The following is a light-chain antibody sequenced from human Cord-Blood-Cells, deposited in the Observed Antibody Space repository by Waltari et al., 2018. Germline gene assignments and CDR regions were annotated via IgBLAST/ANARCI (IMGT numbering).Light chain of an antibody. J-gene: IGKJ1*01. Sequence: AIRMTQSPSSLSASTGDRVTITCRASQGISSYLAWYQQKPGKAPKLLIYAASTLQSGVPSRFSGSGAAADFTLTISCLQSEDFATYYCQPYYSYPRTFGQGTKVEIK. CDR3: QPYYSYPRT. V-gene: IGKV1-8*01. CDR1: QGISSY. CDR2: AAS.